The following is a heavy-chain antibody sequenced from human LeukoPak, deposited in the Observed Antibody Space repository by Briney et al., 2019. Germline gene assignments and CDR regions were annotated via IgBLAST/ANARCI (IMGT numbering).Heavy chain of an antibody. V-gene: IGHV4-34*01. Sequence: SETLSLTCAVYGGSFSGSYWSWIRQPPGRGLEWIGEINHSESTNYNPSLKSRVTISVDTSKNQFSLRLSSVTAADTAVYYCARADIVVVPAASYIYYYMDVWGKGTTVTVSS. CDR2: INHSEST. J-gene: IGHJ6*03. D-gene: IGHD2-2*01. CDR1: GGSFSGSY. CDR3: ARADIVVVPAASYIYYYMDV.